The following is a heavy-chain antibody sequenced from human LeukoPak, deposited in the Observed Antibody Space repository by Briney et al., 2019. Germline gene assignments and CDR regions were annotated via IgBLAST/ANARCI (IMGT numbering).Heavy chain of an antibody. V-gene: IGHV6-1*01. CDR1: GDSVSSNNGA. J-gene: IGHJ4*02. CDR2: TYYRCKWYN. D-gene: IGHD6-19*01. Sequence: SQTLSLTCDISGDSVSSNNGAWNWIRQSPSRGLEWLGRTYYRCKWYNDYAGSLNGRITISPDTSKNQFSLHLNSVTPEDTAVYYCARDLGNTGWYTFDYWGQGILVTVSS. CDR3: ARDLGNTGWYTFDY.